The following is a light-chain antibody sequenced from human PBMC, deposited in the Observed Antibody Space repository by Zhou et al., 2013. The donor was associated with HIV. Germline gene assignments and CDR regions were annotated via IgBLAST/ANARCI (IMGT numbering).Light chain of an antibody. CDR3: QQYVSYPYT. CDR2: AAS. CDR1: QDIRNH. Sequence: DIQLTQSPSFVSASVGDRVTLTCRASQDIRNHLAWFQQIPGKAPKSLIYAASSLQSGIPSKFSGSGYGTEFTLTISTLQPEDFATYYCQQYVSYPYTFGGGTKVEIK. J-gene: IGKJ4*01. V-gene: IGKV1-16*02.